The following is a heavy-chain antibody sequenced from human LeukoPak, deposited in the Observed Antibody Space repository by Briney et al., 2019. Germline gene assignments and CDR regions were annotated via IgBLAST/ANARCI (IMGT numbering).Heavy chain of an antibody. J-gene: IGHJ6*02. CDR2: INGDGRNI. D-gene: IGHD3-9*01. Sequence: GSLGLSCVASGFTFSSYWMHWIRQDPRKGLVWVSRINGDGRNINYADSVRGRFTISRDNAKNTLYLQMNTLRVEDTAVYYCTRDLMDYDVSTGLHHYYMDVWGQGTTVTVSS. CDR3: TRDLMDYDVSTGLHHYYMDV. V-gene: IGHV3-74*01. CDR1: GFTFSSYW.